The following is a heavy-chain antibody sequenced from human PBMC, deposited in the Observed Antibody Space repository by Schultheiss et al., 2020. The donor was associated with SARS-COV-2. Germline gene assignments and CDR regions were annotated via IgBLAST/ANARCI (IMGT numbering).Heavy chain of an antibody. D-gene: IGHD3-22*01. V-gene: IGHV4-59*01. CDR3: ARGDSSGYYFGFMNY. CDR2: IFYSGST. Sequence: GSLRLSCTVSGGSISSYYWSWIRQPPGKGLEWIGYIFYSGSTNYNPSLKSRVTISVDTSKNQFSLKLSSVTAADTAVYYCARGDSSGYYFGFMNYWGQGNLVTVSS. J-gene: IGHJ4*02. CDR1: GGSISSYY.